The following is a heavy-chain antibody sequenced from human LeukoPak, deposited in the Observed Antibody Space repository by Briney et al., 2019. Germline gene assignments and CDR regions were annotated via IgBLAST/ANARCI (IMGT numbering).Heavy chain of an antibody. CDR1: GFTFSTYS. CDR2: ISSSSVYV. V-gene: IGHV3-21*01. J-gene: IGHJ4*02. CDR3: AKDRSGSYSQGLDY. Sequence: PGGSLRLSCAASGFTFSTYSMKWVRQAPGKGLEWVSSISSSSVYVHYADSVKGRFTISRDNAKNSLYLQMNSLRAEDTAVYYCAKDRSGSYSQGLDYWGQGTLVTVSS. D-gene: IGHD1-26*01.